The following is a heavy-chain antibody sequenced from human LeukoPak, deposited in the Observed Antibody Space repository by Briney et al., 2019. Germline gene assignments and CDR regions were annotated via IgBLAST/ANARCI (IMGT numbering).Heavy chain of an antibody. Sequence: GGSLRLSCAASGFTFSSYGMHWVRQAPGKGLEWVSAISGSGGSTYYADSVKGRFTISRDNSKNTLHLQMNSLRAEDTAVYYCAKDRHTYWYFDLWGRGTLVTVSS. CDR1: GFTFSSYG. J-gene: IGHJ2*01. CDR2: ISGSGGST. CDR3: AKDRHTYWYFDL. V-gene: IGHV3-23*01.